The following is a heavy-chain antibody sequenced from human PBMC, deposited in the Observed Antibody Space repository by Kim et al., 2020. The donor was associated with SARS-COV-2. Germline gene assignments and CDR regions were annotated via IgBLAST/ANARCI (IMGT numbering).Heavy chain of an antibody. V-gene: IGHV4-59*08. J-gene: IGHJ6*02. Sequence: SETLSLTCTVSGGSISSYYWSWIRQPPGKGLEWIGYIYYSGSTNYNPSLKSRVTISVDTSKNQFSLKLSSVTAADTAVYYCARRGLLSSYYYGMDVWGQG. D-gene: IGHD3-10*01. CDR3: ARRGLLSSYYYGMDV. CDR1: GGSISSYY. CDR2: IYYSGST.